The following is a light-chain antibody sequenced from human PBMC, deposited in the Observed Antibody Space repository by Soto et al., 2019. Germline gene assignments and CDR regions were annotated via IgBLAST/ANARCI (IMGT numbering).Light chain of an antibody. J-gene: IGKJ1*01. CDR3: QQYNNWAA. V-gene: IGKV3-15*01. CDR2: GTS. Sequence: EIVMTQSPATLSVSPGERATLSCRASQSVSSKLAWYQQKPGQAPRLLIYGTSIRATGVPARFSGSGYGTEFTLTISSLQSEDFATYFCQQYNNWAAFGQGTKVEF. CDR1: QSVSSK.